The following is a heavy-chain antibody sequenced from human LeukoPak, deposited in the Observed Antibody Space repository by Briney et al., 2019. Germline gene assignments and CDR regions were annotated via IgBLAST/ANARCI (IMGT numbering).Heavy chain of an antibody. Sequence: GGSLRLSCAASGFRFDDYGMSWVRQAPGKGLEWVSGINWNGGSTGYADSVKGRFTISRDNSKNTLYLQMNSLRAEDTAVYYCAKDRGSSGSTGDYWGQGTLVTVSS. V-gene: IGHV3-20*04. CDR1: GFRFDDYG. CDR2: INWNGGST. CDR3: AKDRGSSGSTGDY. J-gene: IGHJ4*02. D-gene: IGHD3-22*01.